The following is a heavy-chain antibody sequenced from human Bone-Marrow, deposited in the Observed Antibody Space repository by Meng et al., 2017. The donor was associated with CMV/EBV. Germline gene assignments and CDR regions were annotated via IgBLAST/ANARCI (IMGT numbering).Heavy chain of an antibody. D-gene: IGHD2-21*01. V-gene: IGHV1-69*02. CDR3: ATPPIVGPHGTTDY. J-gene: IGHJ4*02. CDR2: IIPILGIA. CDR1: GGTFSSYT. Sequence: SVKVSCKASGGTFSSYTISWVRQAPGQGLEWMGRIIPILGIANYAQKFQGRVTITADKSTSTAYMELSSLRSEDTAVYYCATPPIVGPHGTTDYWGQGPLVTFYS.